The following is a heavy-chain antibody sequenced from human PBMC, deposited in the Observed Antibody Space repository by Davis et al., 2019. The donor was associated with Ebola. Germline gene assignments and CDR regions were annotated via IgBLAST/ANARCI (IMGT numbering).Heavy chain of an antibody. CDR2: TYYSGTT. Sequence: PSETLSLTCTVSGVSIPSTKYYWGWVRQPPGKRPEWIVSTYYSGTTYYSPSLRSRVTISIDTSRNQFSLRLTSVTAADTAVYYCVGATSVYYWDFDYWGQGTLVTVSS. D-gene: IGHD3-22*01. CDR3: VGATSVYYWDFDY. V-gene: IGHV4-39*01. J-gene: IGHJ4*02. CDR1: GVSIPSTKYY.